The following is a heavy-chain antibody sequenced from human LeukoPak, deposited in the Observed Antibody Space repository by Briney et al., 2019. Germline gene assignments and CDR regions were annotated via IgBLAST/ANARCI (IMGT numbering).Heavy chain of an antibody. V-gene: IGHV3-7*01. J-gene: IGHJ6*03. Sequence: QPGGSLRLSCAASGFTFSSYCMSWVRQAPGKGLEWVASIKQDGSEKYYVDSVKGRFTISRDNAKNSLYLQMNSLRAEDTAVYYCARELGGYSYGYYYYYMDVWGKGTTVTVSS. CDR2: IKQDGSEK. CDR1: GFTFSSYC. CDR3: ARELGGYSYGYYYYYMDV. D-gene: IGHD5-18*01.